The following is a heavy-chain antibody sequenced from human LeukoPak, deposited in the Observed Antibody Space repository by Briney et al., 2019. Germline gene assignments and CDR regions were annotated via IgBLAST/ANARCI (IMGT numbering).Heavy chain of an antibody. D-gene: IGHD4-23*01. V-gene: IGHV3-66*01. CDR3: SKDPQYRCHGGFFCF. CDR2: IYSGDKT. J-gene: IGHJ4*02. Sequence: GGSLRLSCAASGFTVSSNYMSWVRQAPGKGLEWVSVIYSGDKTYYADSVKGRFTISRDNSNNTLYLQMNSLRAEDTAVYYCSKDPQYRCHGGFFCFWGQGTLVTVSS. CDR1: GFTVSSNY.